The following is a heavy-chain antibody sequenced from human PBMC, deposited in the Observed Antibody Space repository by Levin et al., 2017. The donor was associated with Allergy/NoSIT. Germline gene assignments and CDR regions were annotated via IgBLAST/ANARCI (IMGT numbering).Heavy chain of an antibody. J-gene: IGHJ4*02. Sequence: GGSLRLSCAASGFTFSSYAMHWVRQAPGKGLEWVAVISYDGSNKYYADSVKGRFTISRDNSKNTLYLQMNSLRAEDTAVYYCARDSYDSSGYYLNWGQGTLVTVSS. D-gene: IGHD3-22*01. V-gene: IGHV3-30*04. CDR1: GFTFSSYA. CDR2: ISYDGSNK. CDR3: ARDSYDSSGYYLN.